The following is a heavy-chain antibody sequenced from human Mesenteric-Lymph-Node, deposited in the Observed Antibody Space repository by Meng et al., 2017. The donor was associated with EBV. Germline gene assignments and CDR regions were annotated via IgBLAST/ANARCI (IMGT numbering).Heavy chain of an antibody. CDR1: GFTFSSYA. Sequence: QVLLVGSGGGVVQPGRSLRLSCVASGFTFSSYAMHWVRQAPGKGLEWVGVISYDGSNSYYADSVKGRFTFSRDNSKNTLYLQMNSLRPEDTAVYYCARDRSPFGELWFFDYWGQGTLVTVSS. CDR3: ARDRSPFGELWFFDY. V-gene: IGHV3-30-3*01. D-gene: IGHD3-10*01. CDR2: ISYDGSNS. J-gene: IGHJ4*02.